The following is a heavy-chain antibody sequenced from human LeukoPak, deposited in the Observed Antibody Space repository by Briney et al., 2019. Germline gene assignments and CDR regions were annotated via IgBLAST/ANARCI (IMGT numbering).Heavy chain of an antibody. J-gene: IGHJ6*02. CDR3: ARDSGYGLNGMDV. Sequence: SETLSLTCAVHYGALSGYYWTWIRQPPGKGLEWIGEIHHSGSSNYNASLKSRVVISLDTSKNEFSLQLTSMTAADTALYFCARDSGYGLNGMDVWGQGTTVTVSS. CDR2: IHHSGSS. D-gene: IGHD5-12*01. V-gene: IGHV4-34*01. CDR1: YGALSGYY.